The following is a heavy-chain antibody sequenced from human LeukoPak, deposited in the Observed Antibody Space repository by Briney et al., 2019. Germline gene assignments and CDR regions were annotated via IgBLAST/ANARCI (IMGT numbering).Heavy chain of an antibody. D-gene: IGHD5-18*01. CDR1: GFTFSSYA. Sequence: PGGSLRLSCAASGFTFSSYAMSWVRQAPGKGLEWVSAISGSGGSTYYADSVKGRFTISRDNSKNTLYLQMNSLRAEDTAVYYCAKVTGEIGYSYGRRYYFDYWGQGTLVTVSS. V-gene: IGHV3-23*01. CDR2: ISGSGGST. J-gene: IGHJ4*02. CDR3: AKVTGEIGYSYGRRYYFDY.